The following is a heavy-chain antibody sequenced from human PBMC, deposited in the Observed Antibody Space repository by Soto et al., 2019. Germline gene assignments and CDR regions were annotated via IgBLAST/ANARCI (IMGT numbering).Heavy chain of an antibody. CDR1: GFTFSDYY. V-gene: IGHV3-11*01. Sequence: QVQLVESGGGLVKPGGSLRLSCAASGFTFSDYYMSWIRQAPGKGLEWVSYISSSGSTIYYADSVKGRFTISRDNAKNLLYMQMNSLRAEDTAVYYCARDDWRYYDSSGRPGAFDIWGQGTMVTVSS. D-gene: IGHD3-22*01. CDR2: ISSSGSTI. J-gene: IGHJ3*02. CDR3: ARDDWRYYDSSGRPGAFDI.